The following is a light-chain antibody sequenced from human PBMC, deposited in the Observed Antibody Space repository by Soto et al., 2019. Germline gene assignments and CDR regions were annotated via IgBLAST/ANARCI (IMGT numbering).Light chain of an antibody. CDR3: QQYNMGFT. V-gene: IGKV1-5*01. CDR1: QSISSW. J-gene: IGKJ3*01. CDR2: DAY. Sequence: DIQMTQSPSTLSASVGDRVTITCRASQSISSWLAWYQQKPGKAPKLLIYDAYSLESGVPSRFSGSGSGTEFTLTISSLQPDDFATYYCQQYNMGFTFGPGTKVDIK.